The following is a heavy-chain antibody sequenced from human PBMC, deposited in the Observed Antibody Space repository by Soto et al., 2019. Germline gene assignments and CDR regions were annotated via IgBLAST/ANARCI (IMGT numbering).Heavy chain of an antibody. V-gene: IGHV3-23*01. J-gene: IGHJ4*02. D-gene: IGHD6-19*01. CDR2: ISGSGGST. CDR1: GFTFSSYA. Sequence: EVQLLESGGGLVQPGGSLRLSCAASGFTFSSYAMSWVRQAPGKGLEWVSAISGSGGSTYYADSVKGRFTISRDNSKNTLYLQMNSLRAEDTAVYYCAKVFTGYSSGWIGPPENYFDYWGQGTLVTVSS. CDR3: AKVFTGYSSGWIGPPENYFDY.